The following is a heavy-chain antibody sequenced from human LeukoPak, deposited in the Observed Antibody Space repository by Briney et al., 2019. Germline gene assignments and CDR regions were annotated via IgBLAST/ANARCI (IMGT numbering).Heavy chain of an antibody. CDR1: GGSFRGYY. CDR2: INHSGRT. D-gene: IGHD1-26*01. CDR3: VRGYSGSLSGYYFDY. J-gene: IGHJ4*02. Sequence: EPSETLSLTCAVYGGSFRGYYWSWIRQPPGKGLEWIGEINHSGRTNYNPSLKSRVTTSVDTSKNQISLKLRSVTAADTAVYYCVRGYSGSLSGYYFDYWGQGSLVTVSS. V-gene: IGHV4-34*01.